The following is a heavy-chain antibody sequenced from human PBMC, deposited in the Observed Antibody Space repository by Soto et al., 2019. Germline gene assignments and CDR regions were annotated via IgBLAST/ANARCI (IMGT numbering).Heavy chain of an antibody. V-gene: IGHV4-4*02. CDR3: ARGPTRLAVAPKIKRKAFDI. Sequence: PSENLSLTCAVSGDSISSSNWLSWVRQPPGKGLEWIGEIYHRGSTNYNPSLKSRVTISVNKSKNQFSLKLSSVTAADTAVYYCARGPTRLAVAPKIKRKAFDIWRQGPMVTVSS. D-gene: IGHD6-19*01. J-gene: IGHJ3*02. CDR2: IYHRGST. CDR1: GDSISSSNW.